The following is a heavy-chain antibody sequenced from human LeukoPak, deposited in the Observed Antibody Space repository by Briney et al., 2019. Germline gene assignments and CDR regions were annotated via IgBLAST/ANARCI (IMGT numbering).Heavy chain of an antibody. J-gene: IGHJ4*02. CDR3: ARHGGTLDYFDS. V-gene: IGHV4-59*08. CDR2: ISYGGAT. CDR1: NGSISTYY. D-gene: IGHD1-26*01. Sequence: SETLSLTCSVSNGSISTYYWSWIRQSPGKGLEWIGYISYGGATTYNPSLKRRVTISVDSPKNHFSLRLTSLTAADTALYSCARHGGTLDYFDSWGPGSLVTVSS.